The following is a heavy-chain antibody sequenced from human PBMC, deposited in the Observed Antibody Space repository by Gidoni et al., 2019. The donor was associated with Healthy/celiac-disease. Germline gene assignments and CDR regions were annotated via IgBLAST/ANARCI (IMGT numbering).Heavy chain of an antibody. J-gene: IGHJ3*02. CDR1: GFPFDDYA. CDR3: AKVNYYDSNDAFDI. Sequence: EVQLVESGGGLVQPGRSMRLSCAAPGFPFDDYARHWVRQAPGKGLEWVSGISWNSGSIGYADSVKGRFTISRDNAKNSLYLQMNSLRAEDTALYYCAKVNYYDSNDAFDIWGQGTMVTVSS. CDR2: ISWNSGSI. V-gene: IGHV3-9*01. D-gene: IGHD3-22*01.